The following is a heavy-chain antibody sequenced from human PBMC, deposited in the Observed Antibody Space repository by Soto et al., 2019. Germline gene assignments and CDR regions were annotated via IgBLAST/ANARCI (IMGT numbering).Heavy chain of an antibody. CDR1: GFTFSSYG. D-gene: IGHD2-21*02. V-gene: IGHV3-33*01. CDR2: IWYDGSNK. J-gene: IGHJ3*02. Sequence: QVQLVESGGGVVQPGRSLRLSCAASGFTFSSYGMHWVRQAPGKGLEWVAVIWYDGSNKYYADSVKGRFTISRDNSKNTLYLQMNSRRAEDTAVYYCARDIVVVTVTDAFDIWGQGTMVTVSS. CDR3: ARDIVVVTVTDAFDI.